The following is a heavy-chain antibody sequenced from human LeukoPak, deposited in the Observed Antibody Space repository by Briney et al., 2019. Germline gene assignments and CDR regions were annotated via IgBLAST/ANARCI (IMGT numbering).Heavy chain of an antibody. D-gene: IGHD3-22*01. J-gene: IGHJ3*02. V-gene: IGHV4-59*12. CDR2: IYYSGST. CDR3: AREGDYDSSAYYYAFDI. Sequence: PSETLSLTCTVSGGSISRYYWSWIRQPPGKGLEWIGYIYYSGSTYYNPSLKSRVTISVDTSKNQFSLKLSSVTAADTAVYYCAREGDYDSSAYYYAFDIWGQGTMVTVSS. CDR1: GGSISRYY.